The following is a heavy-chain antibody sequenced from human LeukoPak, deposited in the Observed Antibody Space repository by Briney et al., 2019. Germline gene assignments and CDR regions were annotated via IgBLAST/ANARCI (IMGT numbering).Heavy chain of an antibody. V-gene: IGHV3-66*01. CDR3: ARDRPYSGSHGGDY. D-gene: IGHD1-26*01. Sequence: GGSLRLSCAASGFTVSGNYMSWVRQAPGKGLEWVSIIYSGDSTYYADSVKGRFTISRDNSKNTLYLQMNSLRAEDTAVYYCARDRPYSGSHGGDYWGQGTLVTVSS. CDR2: IYSGDST. CDR1: GFTVSGNY. J-gene: IGHJ4*02.